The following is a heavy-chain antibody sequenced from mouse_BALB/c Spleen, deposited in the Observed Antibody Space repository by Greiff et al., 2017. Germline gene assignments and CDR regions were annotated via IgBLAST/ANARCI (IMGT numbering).Heavy chain of an antibody. CDR3: ARGGDPAWFAY. D-gene: IGHD3-3*01. J-gene: IGHJ3*01. CDR2: ISSGSSTI. CDR1: GFTFSSFG. V-gene: IGHV5-17*02. Sequence: EVHLVESGGGLVQPGGSRKLSCAASGFTFSSFGMHWVRQAPEKGLEWVAYISSGSSTIYYADTVKGRFTISRDNPKNTLFLQMTSLRSEDTAMYYCARGGDPAWFAYWGQGTLVTVSA.